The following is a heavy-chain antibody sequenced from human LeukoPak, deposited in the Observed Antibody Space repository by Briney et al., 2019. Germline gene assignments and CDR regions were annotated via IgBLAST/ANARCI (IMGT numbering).Heavy chain of an antibody. CDR2: IYWDDDK. Sequence: SGPTLVNPTQTLTLTCTFSGFSLSTSGVGVGWIRQPPGKALEWLALIYWDDDKRYSPYLKTRLTTTKNTSKNQVVLRMTNMDPVDTATYYCAHRSGYSFGPDALDIWGQGTLVTVSS. CDR1: GFSLSTSGVG. J-gene: IGHJ3*02. CDR3: AHRSGYSFGPDALDI. V-gene: IGHV2-5*02. D-gene: IGHD5-12*01.